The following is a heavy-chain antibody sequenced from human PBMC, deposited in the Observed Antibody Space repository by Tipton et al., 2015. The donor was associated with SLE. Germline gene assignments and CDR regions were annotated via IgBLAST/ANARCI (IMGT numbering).Heavy chain of an antibody. J-gene: IGHJ6*02. CDR2: INHSGST. V-gene: IGHV4-34*01. Sequence: TLSLTCAVYGGSFSGYYWSWIRQPPGKGLEWIGEINHSGSTNYNPSLKSRVTISVDTSKNQFSLKLSSVTAADTAVYYCARDRVGYCSGGSCYRGTITYDYGMDVWGQGTTVTVSS. CDR3: ARDRVGYCSGGSCYRGTITYDYGMDV. CDR1: GGSFSGYY. D-gene: IGHD2-15*01.